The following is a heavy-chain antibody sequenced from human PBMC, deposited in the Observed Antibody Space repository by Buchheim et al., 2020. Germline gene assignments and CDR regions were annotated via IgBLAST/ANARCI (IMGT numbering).Heavy chain of an antibody. CDR2: IQYNGGT. J-gene: IGHJ4*02. V-gene: IGHV4-34*02. D-gene: IGHD2-21*02. CDR3: ASGDQTTFHF. Sequence: QVQIQQWGGGLLKPSETLSLTCAVYGGTFSHYYWNWIRHSPDKGLEWIGEIQYNGGTNYNPSLNGRISMSVDRSKNQVSLRLTSVTASDTAVYFCASGDQTTFHFWGLGT. CDR1: GGTFSHYY.